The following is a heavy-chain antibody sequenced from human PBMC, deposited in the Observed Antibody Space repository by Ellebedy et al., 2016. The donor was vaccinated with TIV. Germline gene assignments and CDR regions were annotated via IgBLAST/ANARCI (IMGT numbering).Heavy chain of an antibody. CDR2: INPSGGST. CDR3: ARGLGNDGSGTGFGLDY. J-gene: IGHJ4*02. Sequence: ASVKVSXKASGYTFTSYYMHWVRQAPGQGLEWMGIINPSGGSTSYAQKFQGRVTMTRDTSTSTVYMELSSLRSEDTAVYYCARGLGNDGSGTGFGLDYWGQGTLVTVSS. D-gene: IGHD3-10*01. V-gene: IGHV1-46*01. CDR1: GYTFTSYY.